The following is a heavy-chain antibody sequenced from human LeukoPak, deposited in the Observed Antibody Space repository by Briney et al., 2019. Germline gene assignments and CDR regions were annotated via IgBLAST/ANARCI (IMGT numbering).Heavy chain of an antibody. J-gene: IGHJ4*02. CDR3: ARRGPVGATKGGNYVDY. V-gene: IGHV1-2*02. CDR1: GYTFTGYY. Sequence: ASVKVSCKASGYTFTGYYMHWVRQAPGQGLEWMGWINPNSGATDYSQNFQGRVTLTRDTSISTAYMELSRLRSDDTALYYCARRGPVGATKGGNYVDYWGQGTLVTVSS. D-gene: IGHD1-26*01. CDR2: INPNSGAT.